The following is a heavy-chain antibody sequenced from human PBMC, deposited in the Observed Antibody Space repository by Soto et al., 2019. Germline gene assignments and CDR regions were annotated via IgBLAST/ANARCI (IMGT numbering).Heavy chain of an antibody. Sequence: QVQLVQSGAELKKPGSSVKVSCKASGDTFSGYPINWVRQAPGEGLEWMGRIIPGFGTTNDAQRFEGRVTFTADESTNPAYMELRGLLSEDTAVYYCARDGGFGELKYWGPGTLVTVSS. CDR1: GDTFSGYP. V-gene: IGHV1-69*18. CDR2: IIPGFGTT. CDR3: ARDGGFGELKY. D-gene: IGHD3-10*01. J-gene: IGHJ4*02.